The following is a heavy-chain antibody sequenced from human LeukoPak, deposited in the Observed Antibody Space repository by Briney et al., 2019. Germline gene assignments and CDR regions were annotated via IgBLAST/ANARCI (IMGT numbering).Heavy chain of an antibody. CDR3: ARDGGYGDYLDY. V-gene: IGHV3-48*03. CDR1: GFTFSSFE. Sequence: PGGSLRLSCAASGFTFSSFEMNWVRQAPGKGLEWVSYISNSGSGIYYADSVKGRFTISRDNAKNSLYLQMNSLRAEDTAVYYCARDGGYGDYLDYWGQGTLVTVSS. J-gene: IGHJ4*02. D-gene: IGHD5-12*01. CDR2: ISNSGSGI.